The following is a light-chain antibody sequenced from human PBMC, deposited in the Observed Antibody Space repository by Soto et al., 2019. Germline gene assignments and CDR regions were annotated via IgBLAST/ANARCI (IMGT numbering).Light chain of an antibody. CDR1: SSDVGAYNY. Sequence: QSALTQPASVSGSPGQSITISCTGTSSDVGAYNYVSWYQQHPGKAPKLMIYEVSNRPSGISNRFSGSKSGNTASLTISGLQAEDEADYYCSSFTTGNTPVVFGGRTKLTVL. V-gene: IGLV2-14*01. CDR2: EVS. CDR3: SSFTTGNTPVV. J-gene: IGLJ2*01.